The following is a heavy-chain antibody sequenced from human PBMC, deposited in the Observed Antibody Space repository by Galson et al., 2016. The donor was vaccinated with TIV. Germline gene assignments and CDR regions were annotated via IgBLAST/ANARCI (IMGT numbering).Heavy chain of an antibody. CDR1: GYTFIGYY. D-gene: IGHD6-13*01. V-gene: IGHV1-2*02. CDR2: INPNSSDT. Sequence: SVKVSCKASGYTFIGYYMHWVRQAPGQGLEWMGWINPNSSDTNYAQRFQGRVTMTRDTSISTAYMELTSLRSDDTAVYYCARDLASCRWYDNWFGPWGQGTLVTVSS. J-gene: IGHJ5*02. CDR3: ARDLASCRWYDNWFGP.